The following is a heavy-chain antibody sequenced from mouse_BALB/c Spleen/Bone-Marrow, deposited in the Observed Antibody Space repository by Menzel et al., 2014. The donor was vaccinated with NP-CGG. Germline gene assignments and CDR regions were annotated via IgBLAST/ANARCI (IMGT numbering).Heavy chain of an antibody. D-gene: IGHD2-12*01. CDR2: IVPYFGGT. CDR3: ARRGENDAGFDC. J-gene: IGHJ2*01. Sequence: VKQSTGNSLERIGDIVPYFGGTSYNQKFKGKATLTVDKSSSTANMQLKSLISEDSAVYYCARRGENDAGFDCWGQGTTLTVSS. V-gene: IGHV1S135*01.